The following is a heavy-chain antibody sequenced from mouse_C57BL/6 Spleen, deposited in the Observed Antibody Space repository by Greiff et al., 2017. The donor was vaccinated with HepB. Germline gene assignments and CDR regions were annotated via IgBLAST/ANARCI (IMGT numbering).Heavy chain of an antibody. CDR3: ASSSAAYYSNGDYYAMDY. CDR2: IHPNSGST. V-gene: IGHV1-64*01. J-gene: IGHJ4*01. Sequence: QVQLQQPGAELVKPGASVKLSCKASGYTFTSYWMHWVKQRPGQGLEWIGMIHPNSGSTNYNEKFKSKATLTVDKSSSTAYMQLSSLTSEDSAVYYCASSSAAYYSNGDYYAMDYWGQGTSVTVSS. D-gene: IGHD2-5*01. CDR1: GYTFTSYW.